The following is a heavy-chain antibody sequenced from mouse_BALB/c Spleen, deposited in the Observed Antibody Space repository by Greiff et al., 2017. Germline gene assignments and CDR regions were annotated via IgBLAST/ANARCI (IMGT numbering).Heavy chain of an antibody. D-gene: IGHD1-2*01. CDR1: GFSLTSYG. Sequence: VQLKESGPGLVAPSQSLSITCTVSGFSLTSYGVHWVRQPPGKGLEWLGVIWAGGSTNYNSALMSRLSISKDNSKSQVFLKMNSLQTDDTAMYYCARHYYGNYYAMDYWGQGTSVTVSS. J-gene: IGHJ4*01. V-gene: IGHV2-9*02. CDR3: ARHYYGNYYAMDY. CDR2: IWAGGST.